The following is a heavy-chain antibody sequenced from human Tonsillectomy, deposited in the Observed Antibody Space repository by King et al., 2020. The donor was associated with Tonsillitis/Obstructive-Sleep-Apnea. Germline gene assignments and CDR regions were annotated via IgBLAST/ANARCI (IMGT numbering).Heavy chain of an antibody. D-gene: IGHD2-15*01. CDR1: GYTFTSYG. Sequence: VQLVQSGAEVKKPGASVKVSCKASGYTFTSYGITWVRQAPGLGLEWMGWISAYIGETKYGQKFQGRVAMTTDTSTSTAYMELRSLRSDDTAVYYCARGYCCGCRVFFGGFGPWGQGTLGNVSS. CDR3: ARGYCCGCRVFFGGFGP. V-gene: IGHV1-18*01. CDR2: ISAYIGET. J-gene: IGHJ5*02.